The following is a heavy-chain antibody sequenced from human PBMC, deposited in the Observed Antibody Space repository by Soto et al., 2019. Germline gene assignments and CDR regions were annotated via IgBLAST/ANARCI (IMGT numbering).Heavy chain of an antibody. V-gene: IGHV1-3*01. D-gene: IGHD3-3*01. CDR2: INAGNGNT. J-gene: IGHJ4*02. Sequence: GASVKVSCKASGYTFTSYAMHWVRQAPGQRLEWMGWINAGNGNTKYSQKFQGRVTITRDTSARTAYMELSSLRSEDTAVYYCARVLGSFWSGNKNGPFDYWGQGTLVTVSS. CDR3: ARVLGSFWSGNKNGPFDY. CDR1: GYTFTSYA.